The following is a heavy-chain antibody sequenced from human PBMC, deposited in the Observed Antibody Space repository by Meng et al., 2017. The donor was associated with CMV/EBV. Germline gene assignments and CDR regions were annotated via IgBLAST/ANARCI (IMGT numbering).Heavy chain of an antibody. CDR2: IYYSGST. J-gene: IGHJ6*02. CDR3: AREGSFDGEFSHYYYGMEV. Sequence: SETLSLTCTVSGGSISSYYWNWIRQPPGKGLEWIGYIYYSGSTNYNPSLKSRVTISVDTSKNQFSLKLSSVTAADTAVYYCAREGSFDGEFSHYYYGMEVWGQGTTVTVS. D-gene: IGHD3-10*01. V-gene: IGHV4-59*01. CDR1: GGSISSYY.